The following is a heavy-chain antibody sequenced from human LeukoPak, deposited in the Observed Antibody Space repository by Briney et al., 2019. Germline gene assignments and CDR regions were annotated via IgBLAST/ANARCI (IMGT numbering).Heavy chain of an antibody. Sequence: SETLSLTCTVSGGSISSYYWSWIRQPPGKGLEWIGYIYYSGSTNYNPSLKSRVTISVDTSKNQFSLKLSSVTAADTAVYYCAREKVTTSNRVFDYWGQGTLVTVSS. CDR1: GGSISSYY. CDR2: IYYSGST. CDR3: AREKVTTSNRVFDY. D-gene: IGHD4-17*01. V-gene: IGHV4-59*01. J-gene: IGHJ4*02.